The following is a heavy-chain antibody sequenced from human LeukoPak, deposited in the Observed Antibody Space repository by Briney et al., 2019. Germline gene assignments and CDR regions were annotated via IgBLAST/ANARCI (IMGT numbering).Heavy chain of an antibody. V-gene: IGHV3-23*01. CDR2: ISGSGGST. Sequence: GGSLRLSCAASGFTFSGYAMSWVRQAPGKGLEWVSAISGSGGSTYYADSVKGRFTISRDNSKNTLYLQMNSLRAEDTAVYYCAKAPLLWFGEYYFDYWGQGTLVTVSS. CDR1: GFTFSGYA. J-gene: IGHJ4*02. D-gene: IGHD3-10*01. CDR3: AKAPLLWFGEYYFDY.